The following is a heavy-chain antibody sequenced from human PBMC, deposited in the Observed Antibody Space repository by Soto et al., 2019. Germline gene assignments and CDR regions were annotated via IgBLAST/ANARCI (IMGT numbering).Heavy chain of an antibody. D-gene: IGHD3-10*01. CDR1: GFTFSSYW. V-gene: IGHV3-74*01. CDR2: IKSDGSNI. Sequence: EVQLVESGGGLVQPGGSLRLSCAASGFTFSSYWMHWVRQAPGKGLVWVSRIKSDGSNINYADSVKGRFTISRDNAKNTLYLKLNSLRAEHTAIYWFARGGFSGSGSFIQGDYWGQGTLVTVSS. CDR3: ARGGFSGSGSFIQGDY. J-gene: IGHJ4*02.